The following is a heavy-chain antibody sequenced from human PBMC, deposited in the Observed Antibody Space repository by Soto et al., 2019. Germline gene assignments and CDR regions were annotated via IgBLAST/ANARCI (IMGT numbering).Heavy chain of an antibody. Sequence: SGPSTATATQTLTLTCTFSSFSLSTSVKNGRWIRQPPAQALEWLALNGWYEDKSHSTSLKTRLTISKDTSTNQVVLTMTNMDPVDTATYYCARILWLEGRYGMDVWGKGTTVTVSS. D-gene: IGHD5-18*01. J-gene: IGHJ6*04. CDR2: NGWYEDK. CDR3: ARILWLEGRYGMDV. V-gene: IGHV2-70*01. CDR1: SFSLSTSVKN.